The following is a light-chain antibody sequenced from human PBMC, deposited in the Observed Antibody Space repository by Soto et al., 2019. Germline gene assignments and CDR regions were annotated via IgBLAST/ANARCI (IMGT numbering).Light chain of an antibody. J-gene: IGKJ4*01. Sequence: EILLTQSPATLSLSPGERATLSCWASQSVSSSLAWYQQKPGQAPRLLIYDASNRATGIPARFSGSGSGTDFTLTISSLEPEDFAVYYCQQRSNWPLSFGGGTKVEIK. CDR1: QSVSSS. CDR2: DAS. CDR3: QQRSNWPLS. V-gene: IGKV3-11*01.